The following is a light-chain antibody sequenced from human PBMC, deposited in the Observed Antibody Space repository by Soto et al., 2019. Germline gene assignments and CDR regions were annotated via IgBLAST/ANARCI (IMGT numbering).Light chain of an antibody. V-gene: IGLV1-47*01. J-gene: IGLJ1*01. Sequence: QSVLTQPPSASGTPGQSVTISCSGSSSNIGSNYVYWYQQLPGTAPKLLIYRNNQRPSGVPDRFSGSKSGTSASLAISGLRSEDEADYYCAAWDDSLSAYVFGTGTKVTVL. CDR1: SSNIGSNY. CDR2: RNN. CDR3: AAWDDSLSAYV.